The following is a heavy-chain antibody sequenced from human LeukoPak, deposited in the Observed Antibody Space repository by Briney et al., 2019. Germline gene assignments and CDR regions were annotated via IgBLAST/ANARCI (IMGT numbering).Heavy chain of an antibody. Sequence: ASVKVSCKASGYTFTGYYMHWVRQAPGQGLEWMGWINPNSGGTNYAQKFQGRVTITRDTSASTAYMELSSLRSEDMAVYYCARGAKYYYGSGSYARYYYYYYMDVWGKGTTVTVSS. CDR2: INPNSGGT. CDR3: ARGAKYYYGSGSYARYYYYYYMDV. J-gene: IGHJ6*03. CDR1: GYTFTGYY. D-gene: IGHD3-10*01. V-gene: IGHV1-2*02.